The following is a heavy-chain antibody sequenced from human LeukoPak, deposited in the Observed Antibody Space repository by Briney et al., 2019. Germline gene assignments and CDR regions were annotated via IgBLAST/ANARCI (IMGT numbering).Heavy chain of an antibody. V-gene: IGHV4-59*01. D-gene: IGHD2-15*01. CDR1: GGSLSTFY. CDR2: ISDSGST. CDR3: ARKISYISVFDY. J-gene: IGHJ4*02. Sequence: SGTLSLTCTVSGGSLSTFYWSWIRQPPGQGLEWIGYISDSGSTNYNPFLKSRITISLDTSGNQFSLKLSSVTAADTAVYYCARKISYISVFDYWGQGTLVTVSS.